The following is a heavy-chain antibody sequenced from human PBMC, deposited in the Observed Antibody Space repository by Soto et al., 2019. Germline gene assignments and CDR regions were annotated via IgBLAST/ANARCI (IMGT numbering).Heavy chain of an antibody. CDR2: IIPLFGTA. D-gene: IGHD3-22*01. V-gene: IGHV1-69*01. Sequence: VQLVQSGAEVKKPGSSVKVSCKASGGTFSSYAISWVRQAPGQGLEWMGGIIPLFGTANYAQKFQGRVTITEDECTSTAYMELSSLRSEDTAVYYCARYSDRWVVNTLGVASPGAFDIWGQGTMVTVSS. J-gene: IGHJ3*02. CDR3: ARYSDRWVVNTLGVASPGAFDI. CDR1: GGTFSSYA.